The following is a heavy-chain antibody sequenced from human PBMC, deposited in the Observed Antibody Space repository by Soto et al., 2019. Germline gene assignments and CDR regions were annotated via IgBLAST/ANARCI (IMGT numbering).Heavy chain of an antibody. J-gene: IGHJ4*02. V-gene: IGHV3-23*01. CDR2: CSGSGGST. D-gene: IGHD6-19*01. CDR1: GCACSCYP. CDR3: AKGYNIGWSYFDS. Sequence: GGSRRQSWAASGCACSCYPVTWVRQATGKGLEWVSGCSGSGGSTYYADSVKGRFTISRDNSKNTLFLQMNSLRAEDTAVYYCAKGYNIGWSYFDSWGQGTLVTVSS.